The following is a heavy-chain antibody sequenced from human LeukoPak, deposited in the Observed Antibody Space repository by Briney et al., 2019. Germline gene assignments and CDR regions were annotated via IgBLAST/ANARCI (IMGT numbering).Heavy chain of an antibody. J-gene: IGHJ4*02. CDR3: TREVWYDALSFDY. Sequence: SGGSLRLSCVASGFTFRSYGMDWVRQAPGKGLEWVAVISYDGSNKYYADSVKGRFTISRDNSKNTVYLQMNSLRAEDTAVYYCTREVWYDALSFDYWGQGTLVSVSS. CDR2: ISYDGSNK. V-gene: IGHV3-30*03. D-gene: IGHD2-15*01. CDR1: GFTFRSYG.